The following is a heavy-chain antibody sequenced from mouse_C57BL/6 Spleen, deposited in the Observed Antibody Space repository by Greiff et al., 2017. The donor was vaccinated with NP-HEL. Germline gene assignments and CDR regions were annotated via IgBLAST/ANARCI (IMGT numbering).Heavy chain of an antibody. CDR1: GFNIKDYY. J-gene: IGHJ4*01. CDR3: ARYYYGIYVKDAMDY. V-gene: IGHV14-2*01. D-gene: IGHD2-1*01. Sequence: VQLQQSGAELVKPGASVKLSCTASGFNIKDYYMHWVKQRTEQGLEWIGRIDPEDGETKYAAKFQGKATITADTSSNTAYLQLSSLTSEDTAVDDCARYYYGIYVKDAMDYWGQGTSVTVSS. CDR2: IDPEDGET.